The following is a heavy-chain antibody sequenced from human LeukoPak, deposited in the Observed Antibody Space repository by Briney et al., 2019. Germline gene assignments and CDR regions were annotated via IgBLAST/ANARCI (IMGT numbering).Heavy chain of an antibody. CDR1: GFTFSSYA. J-gene: IGHJ3*02. Sequence: GGSLRLSCAASGFTFSSYAMIWVRQAPGKGLEWVSAISGSGGSTYYADSVKGRFTISRDNSKNTLYLQMNSLRAEDTAVYYCAKVWRLVPAFDIWGQGTMVTVSS. CDR3: AKVWRLVPAFDI. CDR2: ISGSGGST. V-gene: IGHV3-23*01. D-gene: IGHD6-19*01.